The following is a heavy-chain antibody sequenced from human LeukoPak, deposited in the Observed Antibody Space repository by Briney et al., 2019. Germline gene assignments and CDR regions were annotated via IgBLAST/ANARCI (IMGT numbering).Heavy chain of an antibody. CDR2: IRYDGSNK. D-gene: IGHD2-21*02. J-gene: IGHJ4*02. CDR1: GFTFSSYG. V-gene: IGHV3-30*02. CDR3: AKDHRAYCGGGCVDFDY. Sequence: QPGGTLRLSCAASGFTFSSYGMHWVRQAPGKGLEWVAFIRYDGSNKYYADSVKGRFTISRDNSKNTLYLQMNSLRAEDTAVYYCAKDHRAYCGGGCVDFDYWGQGTLVTVSS.